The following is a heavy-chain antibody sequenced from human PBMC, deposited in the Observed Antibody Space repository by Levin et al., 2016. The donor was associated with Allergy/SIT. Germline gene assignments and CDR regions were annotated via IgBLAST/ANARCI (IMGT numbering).Heavy chain of an antibody. CDR3: ARDGGYYYGSGSYVSWFDP. Sequence: WIRQPPGKGLEWIGYISYSGSTYYNPSLKSRVTISLDTSKNQFSLRLSSVTAADTAVYYCARDGGYYYGSGSYVSWFDPWGQGTLVTVSS. CDR2: ISYSGST. J-gene: IGHJ5*02. D-gene: IGHD3-10*01. V-gene: IGHV4-31*02.